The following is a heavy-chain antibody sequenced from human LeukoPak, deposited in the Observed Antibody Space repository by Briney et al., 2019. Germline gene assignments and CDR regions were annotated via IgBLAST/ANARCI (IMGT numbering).Heavy chain of an antibody. Sequence: PSETLSLTCSVSGASIGSSNNYWAWIRQPPGKGLEWIGTIYYSGTIYYNPSLRSRVTISIDTSRNQFSLKLNSVTAADTAVYYRARKPGYSHGFVYFDSWGQGSLVTVSS. CDR1: GASIGSSNNY. V-gene: IGHV4-39*01. CDR2: IYYSGTI. D-gene: IGHD5-18*01. J-gene: IGHJ4*02. CDR3: ARKPGYSHGFVYFDS.